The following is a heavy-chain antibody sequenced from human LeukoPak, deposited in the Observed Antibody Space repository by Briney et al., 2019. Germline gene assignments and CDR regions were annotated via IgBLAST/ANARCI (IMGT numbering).Heavy chain of an antibody. CDR3: TRGRGMQTGGGGYFFDN. CDR1: GLTFDDYA. J-gene: IGHJ4*02. CDR2: VSWNSGVR. V-gene: IGHV3-9*01. D-gene: IGHD1/OR15-1a*01. Sequence: PGGSLRLSCAASGLTFDDYAMHWVRQVPGKGLEWVAGVSWNSGVRAYADSVKGRFTVSRDNAKNSLYLQMDSLRTEDTAVYFGTRGRGMQTGGGGYFFDNWGQGTLVTVSS.